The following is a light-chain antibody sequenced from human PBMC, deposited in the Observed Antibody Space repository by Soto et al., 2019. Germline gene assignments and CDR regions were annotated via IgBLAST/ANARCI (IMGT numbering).Light chain of an antibody. Sequence: EIVLTQSPGTLSLSPGERATLSCRASQSISSTYLTWYHQKPGQAPRLLIYDASRRATGIPLRFSGSGSGTEVSLTISRLEPEYVAVYYCQHYDSARWKFGLENRMEI. V-gene: IGKV3-20*01. CDR1: QSISSTY. CDR2: DAS. CDR3: QHYDSARWK. J-gene: IGKJ1*01.